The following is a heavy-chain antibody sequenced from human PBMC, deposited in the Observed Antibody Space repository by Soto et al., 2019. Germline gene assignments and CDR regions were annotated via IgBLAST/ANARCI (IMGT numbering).Heavy chain of an antibody. CDR1: GYTFTAYA. V-gene: IGHV1-2*02. Sequence: QVQLVHSGAELKKPGASVKVSCKASGYTFTAYAMHWVRQAPGQGLEWMGWINPNSGDATYAQKFQSRVTMTMDTSITTAYMELSSLSYDDTAVYYCAREASAGFALDYWGQGTLVTVSS. J-gene: IGHJ4*02. CDR2: INPNSGDA. CDR3: AREASAGFALDY.